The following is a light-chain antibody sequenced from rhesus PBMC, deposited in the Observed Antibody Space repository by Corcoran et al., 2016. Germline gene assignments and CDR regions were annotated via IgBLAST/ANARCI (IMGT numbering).Light chain of an antibody. J-gene: IGKJ1*01. CDR2: GAS. V-gene: IGKV3S9*01. CDR3: QQYNNWKT. Sequence: EIVMTQSPATLSLSPGERATLSCRASQTVSSYVAWYQQKPEQAPRLLIYGASSRATGIPDRFSGSAFGTDFTLISSSLEPEDVGVYYCQQYNNWKTFGQGTKVEIK. CDR1: QTVSSY.